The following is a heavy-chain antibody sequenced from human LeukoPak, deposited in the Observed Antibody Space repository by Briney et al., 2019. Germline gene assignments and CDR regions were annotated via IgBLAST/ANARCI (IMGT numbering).Heavy chain of an antibody. J-gene: IGHJ6*03. CDR3: ARASYSSGWYSYYYYYYMDV. CDR2: IYYSGST. V-gene: IGHV4-59*01. Sequence: TSETLSLTCTVSGGSISSYCWSWIRQPPGKGLEWIGYIYYSGSTNYNPSLKSRVTISVDTSKNQFSLKLSSVTAADTAVYYCARASYSSGWYSYYYYYYMDVWGKGTTVTISS. CDR1: GGSISSYC. D-gene: IGHD6-19*01.